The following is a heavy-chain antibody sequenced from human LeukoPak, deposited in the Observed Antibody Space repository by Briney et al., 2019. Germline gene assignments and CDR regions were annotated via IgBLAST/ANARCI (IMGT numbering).Heavy chain of an antibody. Sequence: SETLSLTCTVSGGSISSYYWSWIRQPAGKGLEWIGRIYTSGSTNYNPSLKSRVTMSVDTSKNQFSLKLSSVTAADTAVYYCARGGYVAAGPYYFDYWGQGTLVTVSS. CDR2: IYTSGST. V-gene: IGHV4-4*07. J-gene: IGHJ4*02. D-gene: IGHD6-6*01. CDR1: GGSISSYY. CDR3: ARGGYVAAGPYYFDY.